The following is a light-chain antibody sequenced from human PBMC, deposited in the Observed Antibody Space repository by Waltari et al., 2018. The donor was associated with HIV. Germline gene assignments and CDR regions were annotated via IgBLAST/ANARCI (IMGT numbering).Light chain of an antibody. J-gene: IGKJ4*01. CDR2: AAS. CDR1: HSISSS. Sequence: IQMTQSPSPLSASVGDSVTITCRASHSISSSLNWYQQNPGKAPKLLIYAASTLQSGVPSRFSGSGSGTDFTLTISSLQPEDFATYYCQQSFSTPLTFGGGTKVEIK. CDR3: QQSFSTPLT. V-gene: IGKV1-39*01.